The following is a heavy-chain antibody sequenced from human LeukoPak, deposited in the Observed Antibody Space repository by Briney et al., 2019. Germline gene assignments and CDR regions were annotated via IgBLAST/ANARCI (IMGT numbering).Heavy chain of an antibody. D-gene: IGHD5-18*01. V-gene: IGHV1-69*04. Sequence: SVKVSCKASGGTFTSYAISWVRQAPGQGLEWMGRINPIFGIANYAQKFQGRVTITPDKSTSTAYMELSSRRSEDTAVYYCARDRWGYSYGVFDYWGQGRLVTSSS. CDR3: ARDRWGYSYGVFDY. J-gene: IGHJ4*02. CDR1: GGTFTSYA. CDR2: INPIFGIA.